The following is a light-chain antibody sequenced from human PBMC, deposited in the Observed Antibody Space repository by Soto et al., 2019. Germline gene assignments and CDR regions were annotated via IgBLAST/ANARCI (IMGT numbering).Light chain of an antibody. V-gene: IGLV2-18*02. CDR3: SSYTSSSTNVV. J-gene: IGLJ2*01. CDR2: EVS. Sequence: QSALTQPPSVSGSPGQSVTISCTGTSSDVGSYNRVSWYQQPPGTAPKLMIYEVSNRPSGVPDRFSGSKSGNTASLTISGFQAEDEADYYCSSYTSSSTNVVFGGGTKLTVL. CDR1: SSDVGSYNR.